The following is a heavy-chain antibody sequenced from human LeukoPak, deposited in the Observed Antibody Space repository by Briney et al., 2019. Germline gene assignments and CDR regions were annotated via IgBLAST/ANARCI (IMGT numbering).Heavy chain of an antibody. CDR2: ISGSGGST. D-gene: IGHD3-3*01. J-gene: IGHJ4*02. Sequence: GGSLRLSCAASGFTFSSYAMSWVRQAPGKGLEWVSAISGSGGSTYYADPVKGRFTISRDNSKNTLYLQMNSLRAEDTAVYYCAKMDFWSGYPDYWGQGTLVTVSS. CDR3: AKMDFWSGYPDY. CDR1: GFTFSSYA. V-gene: IGHV3-23*01.